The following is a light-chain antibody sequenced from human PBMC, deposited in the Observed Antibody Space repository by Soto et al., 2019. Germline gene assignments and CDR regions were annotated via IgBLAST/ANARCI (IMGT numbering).Light chain of an antibody. CDR2: DVS. J-gene: IGLJ1*01. Sequence: QSALTQPASVSGSPGQSITISCTGTSSDVGGYKYVSWYQQHPGKAPKLMIYDVSYRPSGVSNRFSGSKSGNTASLTISGLQAEDEAYYYCSSYTSSSSLVFGTGTKLTVL. CDR1: SSDVGGYKY. CDR3: SSYTSSSSLV. V-gene: IGLV2-14*01.